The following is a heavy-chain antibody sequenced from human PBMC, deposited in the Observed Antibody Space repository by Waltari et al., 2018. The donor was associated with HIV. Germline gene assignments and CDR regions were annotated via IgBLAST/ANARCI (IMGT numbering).Heavy chain of an antibody. V-gene: IGHV1-8*01. J-gene: IGHJ6*02. Sequence: QVQLAQSGAEVKKPGASAKVFCKAYGYPCTSYDINWARQATGQGLECKGGMKLNSVKTGYAKKFKGRVTMNRNTSISTAYMELSSLRSEDTAVYYCARLGYCSSTSCYYYYYYGMDVWGQGTTVTVSS. CDR2: MKLNSVKT. CDR1: GYPCTSYD. CDR3: ARLGYCSSTSCYYYYYYGMDV. D-gene: IGHD2-2*01.